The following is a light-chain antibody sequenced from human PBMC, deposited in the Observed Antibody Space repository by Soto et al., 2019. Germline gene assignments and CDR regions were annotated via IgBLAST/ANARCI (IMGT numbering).Light chain of an antibody. J-gene: IGKJ5*01. CDR1: RSIGNS. Sequence: EIVLTQSPATLSLSPGERATLSCRASRSIGNSLIWYQQKPGQATTLLIYDVSNRAAGIPARFSGSGSGTDFTVTISSLEPEDFAVYYCQQRFSWPITFGQGTRLEIK. CDR3: QQRFSWPIT. V-gene: IGKV3-11*01. CDR2: DVS.